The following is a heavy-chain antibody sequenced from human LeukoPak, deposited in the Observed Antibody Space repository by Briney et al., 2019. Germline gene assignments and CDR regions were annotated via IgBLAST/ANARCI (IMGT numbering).Heavy chain of an antibody. CDR2: INHSGST. J-gene: IGHJ5*02. Sequence: PSETLSLTCAVYGGSFSGYYWSWIRQPPGKGLEWIGEINHSGSTNYNPSLKSRVTISVDTSKNQFSLKLSSVTAADTAVYYCARGNPPRYCSCGSCYSKMNWFDPWGQGTLVTVSS. D-gene: IGHD2-15*01. CDR3: ARGNPPRYCSCGSCYSKMNWFDP. CDR1: GGSFSGYY. V-gene: IGHV4-34*01.